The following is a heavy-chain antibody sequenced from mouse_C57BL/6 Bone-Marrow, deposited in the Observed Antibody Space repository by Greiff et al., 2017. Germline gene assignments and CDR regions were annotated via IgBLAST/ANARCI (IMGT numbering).Heavy chain of an antibody. CDR3: ARNWDY. CDR2: IYPRSGNT. J-gene: IGHJ2*01. Sequence: VKQRTGQGLEWIGGIYPRSGNTYYNEKFKGKATLTAEKTTSTAYKELRSLTSEDSAVYVCARNWDYWGTGTTLTVSS. V-gene: IGHV1-81*01. D-gene: IGHD4-1*01.